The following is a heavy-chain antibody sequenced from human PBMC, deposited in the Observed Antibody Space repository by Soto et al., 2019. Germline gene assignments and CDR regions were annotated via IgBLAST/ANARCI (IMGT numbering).Heavy chain of an antibody. CDR1: GFTFSTYS. J-gene: IGHJ5*02. D-gene: IGHD6-19*01. Sequence: PGGSLRLSCAASGFTFSTYSMNWVRQAPGKGMEWVSSISSSGSYVYYADSLKGRFTISRDNAKNSLYLQMSTLRAEDTAVYYCARVIPVAGPNYFDPWGQGTLVTVFS. V-gene: IGHV3-21*01. CDR2: ISSSGSYV. CDR3: ARVIPVAGPNYFDP.